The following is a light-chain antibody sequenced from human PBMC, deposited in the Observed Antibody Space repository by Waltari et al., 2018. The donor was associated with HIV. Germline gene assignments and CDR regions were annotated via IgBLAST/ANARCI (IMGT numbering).Light chain of an antibody. CDR1: SSNIGAGYD. Sequence: QSVLTQPPSVSGAPGQRVTISCTGSSSNIGAGYDVHWYQQLPGTAPKLLIYGNSNRPSGFPDRCSGSKSGTSASLAITGLQAEDEADYYCQSYDSSLSAWVFGGGTKLTVL. V-gene: IGLV1-40*01. CDR3: QSYDSSLSAWV. J-gene: IGLJ3*02. CDR2: GNS.